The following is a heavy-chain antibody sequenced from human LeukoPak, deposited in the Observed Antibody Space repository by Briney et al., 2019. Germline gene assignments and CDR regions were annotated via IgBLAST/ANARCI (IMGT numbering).Heavy chain of an antibody. J-gene: IGHJ4*02. CDR3: ARGSRGYTYG. CDR1: GASVSSGSYY. CDR2: IYYSGST. Sequence: PSETLSLTCTVSGASVSSGSYYWSWIRQPPGKGLEWIGYIYYSGSTNYNPSLKSRVTISVDTSKNQFSLKLSSVTAADTAVYYCARGSRGYTYGWGQGTLVTVSS. V-gene: IGHV4-61*01. D-gene: IGHD5-18*01.